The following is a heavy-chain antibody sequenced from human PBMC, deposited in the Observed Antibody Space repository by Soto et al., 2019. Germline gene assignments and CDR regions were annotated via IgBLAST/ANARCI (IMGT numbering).Heavy chain of an antibody. CDR2: ISSSGSTI. J-gene: IGHJ2*01. Sequence: GGSLRLSCAASGFTFSDYYMSWIRQAPGKGLEWVSYISSSGSTIYYADSVKGRFTISRDNAKNSLYLQMNSLRAEDTAVYYCASEFDWLLSHSGWYFDLWGRGTLVTVSS. V-gene: IGHV3-11*01. CDR1: GFTFSDYY. CDR3: ASEFDWLLSHSGWYFDL. D-gene: IGHD3-9*01.